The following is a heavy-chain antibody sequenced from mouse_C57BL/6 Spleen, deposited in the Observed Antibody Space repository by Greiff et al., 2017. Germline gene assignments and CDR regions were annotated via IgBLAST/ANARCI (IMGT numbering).Heavy chain of an antibody. CDR2: ISYSGST. CDR1: GYSITSGYD. V-gene: IGHV3-1*01. CDR3: ARGGYYGSSPWFAY. D-gene: IGHD1-1*01. J-gene: IGHJ3*01. Sequence: EVQLQESGPGMVKPSQSLSLTCTVTGYSITSGYDWHWIRHFPGNKLEWMGYISYSGSTNYNPSLKSRIPITHDTSKNPFFLKLNSVTTEDTATYYCARGGYYGSSPWFAYWGQGTLVTVSA.